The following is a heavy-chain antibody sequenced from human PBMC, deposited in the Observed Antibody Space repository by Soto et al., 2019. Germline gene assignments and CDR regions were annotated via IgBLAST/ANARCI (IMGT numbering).Heavy chain of an antibody. Sequence: QVQLVQSGAEVKKPGASVKVSCKASGYTFTSYGISWVRQAPGQGLEWMGWISAYNGNTNYARKLQGRGTMTTGTCASAACRELRSLGSDDRAVYYCARGVTDRYCSGGSCYSTYYGMDVWGQGTTVTVCS. CDR2: ISAYNGNT. J-gene: IGHJ6*02. CDR3: ARGVTDRYCSGGSCYSTYYGMDV. D-gene: IGHD2-15*01. V-gene: IGHV1-18*01. CDR1: GYTFTSYG.